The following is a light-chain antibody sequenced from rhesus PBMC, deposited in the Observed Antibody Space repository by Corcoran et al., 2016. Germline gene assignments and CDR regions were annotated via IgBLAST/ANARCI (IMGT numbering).Light chain of an antibody. CDR3: QQHNSYPPYS. J-gene: IGKJ2*01. CDR2: DAS. V-gene: IGKV1-25*01. CDR1: QGISKY. Sequence: DIQMTQSPSSLSASVGDTVTITCQASQGISKYLAWYQQKPGKAPKLLIYDASTLQSGVPSRLSGSGSVTEFTLTISRLQPEDFATYYCQQHNSYPPYSFGQGTKVEIK.